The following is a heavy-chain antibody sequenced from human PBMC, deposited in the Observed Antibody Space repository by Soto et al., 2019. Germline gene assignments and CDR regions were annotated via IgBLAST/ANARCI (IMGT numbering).Heavy chain of an antibody. Sequence: LRLSWAASGFIFTNYAMNWVRQSPGKGLEWVSVIGVRGNTASYADSVQGRFTISRDSANSSLYLQLTSLRDDDTALYFCARGLGWRRGPFDFWGQGTPVTVSS. CDR1: GFIFTNYA. V-gene: IGHV3-23*01. CDR3: ARGLGWRRGPFDF. J-gene: IGHJ4*02. D-gene: IGHD2-21*01. CDR2: IGVRGNTA.